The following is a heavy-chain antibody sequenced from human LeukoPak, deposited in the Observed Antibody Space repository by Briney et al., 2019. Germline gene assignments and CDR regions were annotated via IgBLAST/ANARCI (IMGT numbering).Heavy chain of an antibody. Sequence: ASVKVSCKASGYIFTGYYMHWVRQAPGQGLEWMGWINPHSGVTNSAQKFQGRVTMTRDTSSSTAYMELSRLKSDDTAVYYCARDVVLGLASPGDYWGQGALVTVSS. V-gene: IGHV1-2*02. CDR1: GYIFTGYY. CDR2: INPHSGVT. J-gene: IGHJ4*02. CDR3: ARDVVLGLASPGDY. D-gene: IGHD3-16*01.